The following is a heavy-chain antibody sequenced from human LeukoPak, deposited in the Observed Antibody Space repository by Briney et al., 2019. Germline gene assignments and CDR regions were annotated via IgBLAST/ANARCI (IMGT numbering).Heavy chain of an antibody. D-gene: IGHD6-19*01. Sequence: GGSLRLSCAGSGFTFSRHNMNWFRQAPGKGLERVSSISSRSSYIFYADSVKGRFTISRDNAKNSLYPQMNSLGAEDTAVYYCARGAQWLVPEGYYYYMDVWGKGTTVTVSS. CDR1: GFTFSRHN. J-gene: IGHJ6*03. CDR2: ISSRSSYI. V-gene: IGHV3-21*01. CDR3: ARGAQWLVPEGYYYYMDV.